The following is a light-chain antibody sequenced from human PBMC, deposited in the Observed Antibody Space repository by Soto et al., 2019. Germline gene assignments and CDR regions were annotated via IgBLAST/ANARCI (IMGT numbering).Light chain of an antibody. V-gene: IGKV3-15*01. CDR2: GAS. CDR3: QQYKTWLWT. Sequence: EVVMTQSPATLSVSPGERATLSCRASQSVNANLAWYQQKPGQAPRLLIHGASNRATGIPARFSGSGFGTEFILTVSSLQSEDVAVYYCQQYKTWLWTFGQGTKVEI. CDR1: QSVNAN. J-gene: IGKJ1*01.